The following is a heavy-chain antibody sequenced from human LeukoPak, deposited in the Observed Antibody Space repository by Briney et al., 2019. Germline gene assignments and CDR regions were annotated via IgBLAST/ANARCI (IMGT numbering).Heavy chain of an antibody. CDR3: VRDFRSADY. CDR1: GFIFSFYC. Sequence: GGPLRLSCAASGFIFSFYCMHWVRQAPGKGPMWVSRICPDGTGISYVDSVKARFTTSRDNAKNTVYLQMNSLREEDTAVYYCVRDFRSADYWGQGTLVTVSS. V-gene: IGHV3-74*01. J-gene: IGHJ4*02. CDR2: ICPDGTGI.